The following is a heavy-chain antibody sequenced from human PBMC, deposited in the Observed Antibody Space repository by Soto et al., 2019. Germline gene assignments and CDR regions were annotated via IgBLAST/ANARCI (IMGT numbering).Heavy chain of an antibody. D-gene: IGHD2-15*01. CDR2: INSDGSVS. V-gene: IGHV3-74*02. CDR1: GFTFSNYW. J-gene: IGHJ6*03. CDR3: ARGDCVGGTCYSLAGSFYYYMDV. Sequence: EVQLVESGGGLVQPGGSLRLSCAASGFTFSNYWMYWVRQAPGKGLEWVSRINSDGSVSSHADSVKGRLTISRDNVKNNLYLHMDSLRAEDTAVYYCARGDCVGGTCYSLAGSFYYYMDVWGKGTTGPVFS.